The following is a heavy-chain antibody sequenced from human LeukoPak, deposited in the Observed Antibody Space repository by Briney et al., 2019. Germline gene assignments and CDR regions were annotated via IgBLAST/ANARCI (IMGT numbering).Heavy chain of an antibody. CDR1: GGTFSSYA. CDR3: ARGGIFGVVIPPDI. V-gene: IGHV1-69*13. D-gene: IGHD3-3*01. CDR2: IIPIFGTA. Sequence: GASVKVSCKASGGTFSSYAISWVRQAPGQGLEWMGGIIPIFGTANYAQKFQGRVTITADESTSTAYMELSSLRSEDTAVYYCARGGIFGVVIPPDIWGQGTMVTVSS. J-gene: IGHJ3*02.